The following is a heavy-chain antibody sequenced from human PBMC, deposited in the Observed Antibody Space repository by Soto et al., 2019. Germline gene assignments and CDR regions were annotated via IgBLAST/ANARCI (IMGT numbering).Heavy chain of an antibody. CDR1: GGAISSSSYY. CDR2: IYYIGST. D-gene: IGHD1-1*01. V-gene: IGHV4-39*01. Sequence: PSETLSLTCTVSGGAISSSSYYWGWIRQPPGKGLEWIGSIYYIGSTYYNPSLKSRVTISVDTSKNQFSLKLTSVTAADTALYYCARGTVTGSSYKTDFDYCGQGNLVSVSS. CDR3: ARGTVTGSSYKTDFDY. J-gene: IGHJ4*02.